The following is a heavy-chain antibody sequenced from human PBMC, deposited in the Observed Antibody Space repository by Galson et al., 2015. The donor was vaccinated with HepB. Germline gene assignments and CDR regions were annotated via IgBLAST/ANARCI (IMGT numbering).Heavy chain of an antibody. CDR2: ISWNSGSI. CDR3: AKDLDFWSGSCDY. D-gene: IGHD3-3*01. J-gene: IGHJ4*02. Sequence: SLRLSCAASGFTFDDYAMHWVRQAPGKGLEWVSGISWNSGSIGYADSAKGRFTISRDNAKNSLYLQMNSLRAEDTALYYCAKDLDFWSGSCDYWGQGTLVTVSS. V-gene: IGHV3-9*01. CDR1: GFTFDDYA.